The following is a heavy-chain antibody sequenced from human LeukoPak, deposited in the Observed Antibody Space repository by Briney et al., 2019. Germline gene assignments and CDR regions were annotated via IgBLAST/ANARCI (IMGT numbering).Heavy chain of an antibody. V-gene: IGHV3-23*01. J-gene: IGHJ4*02. D-gene: IGHD3-3*01. CDR1: GFTFSNYA. CDR2: LSGTGGST. Sequence: GGSLRLSCAASGFTFSNYAMSWVRQAPGKGLEWVSTLSGTGGSTYYADSVKGRFTISRDNSKNTLYLQMNSLRAEDTAVYYCAKVLRITIFGVVPKKYYSDYWGQGTLVTVSS. CDR3: AKVLRITIFGVVPKKYYSDY.